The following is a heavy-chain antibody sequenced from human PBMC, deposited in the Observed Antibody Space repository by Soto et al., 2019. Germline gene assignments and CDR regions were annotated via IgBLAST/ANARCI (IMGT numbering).Heavy chain of an antibody. CDR2: IIPIFGTA. J-gene: IGHJ6*02. CDR3: ERPYAEGAYYYDSSGYYSPQNYYYGMDV. Sequence: ASVKVSCKASGGTFSSYAISWVRQAPGQGLEWMGGIIPIFGTANYAQKFQGRVTITADESTSTAYMELSSLRSEDTAVYYCERPYAEGAYYYDSSGYYSPQNYYYGMDVWGQGTTVTVSS. CDR1: GGTFSSYA. D-gene: IGHD3-22*01. V-gene: IGHV1-69*13.